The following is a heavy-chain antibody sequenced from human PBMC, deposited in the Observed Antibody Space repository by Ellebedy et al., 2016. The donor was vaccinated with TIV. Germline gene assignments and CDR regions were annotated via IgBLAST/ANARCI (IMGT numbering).Heavy chain of an antibody. CDR2: ISAYNGNT. D-gene: IGHD1-1*01. J-gene: IGHJ2*01. CDR3: ARDSRNEGQLIGFDL. CDR1: GYTFTSYG. Sequence: ASVKVSCKASGYTFTSYGISWVRQAPGQGLEWMGWISAYNGNTNYAQKLQGRVTMTTDTSTSTAYMELRSLRSDDTAVYYCARDSRNEGQLIGFDLWGRGTLVTVSS. V-gene: IGHV1-18*01.